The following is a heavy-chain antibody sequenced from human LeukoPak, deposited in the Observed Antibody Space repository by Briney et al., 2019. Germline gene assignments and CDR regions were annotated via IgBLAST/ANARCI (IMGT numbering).Heavy chain of an antibody. CDR1: GVSISSSSYY. CDR2: IYYSGST. D-gene: IGHD6-13*01. CDR3: ARAQAGYSSSWFYFDY. J-gene: IGHJ4*02. V-gene: IGHV4-61*01. Sequence: SETLSLTCTVSGVSISSSSYYWSWIRQPPGKGLEWIGYIYYSGSTNYNPSLKSRVTISVDTSKNQFSLKLSSVTAADTAVYYCARAQAGYSSSWFYFDYWGQGTLVTVSS.